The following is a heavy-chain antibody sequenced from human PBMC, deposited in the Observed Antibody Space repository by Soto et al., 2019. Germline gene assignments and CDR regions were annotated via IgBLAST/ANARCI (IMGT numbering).Heavy chain of an antibody. CDR1: GYTFTGYY. J-gene: IGHJ3*02. V-gene: IGHV1-2*02. Sequence: ASVKVSCKASGYTFTGYYMHWVRQAPGQGLEWMGWINPNSGGTNYAQKFQGRVTMTRDTSISTAYMELSRLRSDDTAVYYCARDGGSSSTDAFDIWGQGIMVTVSS. CDR2: INPNSGGT. D-gene: IGHD1-26*01. CDR3: ARDGGSSSTDAFDI.